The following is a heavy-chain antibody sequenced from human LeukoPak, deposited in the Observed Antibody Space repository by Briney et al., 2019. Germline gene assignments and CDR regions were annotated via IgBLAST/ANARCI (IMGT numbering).Heavy chain of an antibody. D-gene: IGHD2-2*01. CDR3: ARYAGSAGVVVPDKTPHYFDY. CDR1: GFTFSSYA. Sequence: GGSLRLSCAASGFTFSSYAMHWVRQAPGKGLEWVAVISYDGSNKYYADSVKGRFTISRDNSKNTLYLQMNSLRAEDTAVYYCARYAGSAGVVVPDKTPHYFDYWGQGTLVTVSS. J-gene: IGHJ4*02. CDR2: ISYDGSNK. V-gene: IGHV3-30-3*01.